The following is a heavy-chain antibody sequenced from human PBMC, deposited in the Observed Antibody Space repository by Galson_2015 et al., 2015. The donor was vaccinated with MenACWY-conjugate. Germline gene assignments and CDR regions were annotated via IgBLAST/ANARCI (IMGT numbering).Heavy chain of an antibody. Sequence: SVKVSCKASGYTFTGYYMHWVRQAPGQGLEWMGWINPNSGGTNYAQKFQGWVTMTRDTSISTAYMELSRLRSDDTAVYYCAREGGYCSSTSCYNTPWNWFDPWGQGTLVTVSS. D-gene: IGHD2-2*02. CDR2: INPNSGGT. CDR1: GYTFTGYY. J-gene: IGHJ5*02. CDR3: AREGGYCSSTSCYNTPWNWFDP. V-gene: IGHV1-2*04.